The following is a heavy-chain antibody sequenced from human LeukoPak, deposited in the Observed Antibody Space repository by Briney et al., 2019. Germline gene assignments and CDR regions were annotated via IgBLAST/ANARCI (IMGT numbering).Heavy chain of an antibody. CDR1: GFTFSSSD. V-gene: IGHV3-33*01. Sequence: GGSLRLSCAASGFTFSSSDMHWVRQAPGKGLEWVAVMWYDGSNKYYADSVKGRFTISRDNSKNTLYLQMNSLGAEDTAVYYCAREVAAAGTNWFDPWGQGTLVTVSS. CDR2: MWYDGSNK. J-gene: IGHJ5*02. CDR3: AREVAAAGTNWFDP. D-gene: IGHD6-13*01.